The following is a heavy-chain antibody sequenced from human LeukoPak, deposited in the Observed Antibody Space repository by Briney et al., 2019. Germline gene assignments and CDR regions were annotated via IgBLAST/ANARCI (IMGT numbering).Heavy chain of an antibody. D-gene: IGHD1-26*01. Sequence: GSLRLSCAASGFTLSSYTMNWVRQAPGKGLEWVSYMSTSGSISYTDSVKGRFTISRDNARNSLYLQMNSLRAEDTAVYYCAGVPIQHGSPEVFDYWGQGTLVTVSS. J-gene: IGHJ4*02. CDR1: GFTLSSYT. CDR2: MSTSGSI. CDR3: AGVPIQHGSPEVFDY. V-gene: IGHV3-48*04.